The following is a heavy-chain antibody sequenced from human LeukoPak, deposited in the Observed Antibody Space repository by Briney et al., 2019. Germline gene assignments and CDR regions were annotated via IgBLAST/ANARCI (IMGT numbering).Heavy chain of an antibody. V-gene: IGHV4-39*01. D-gene: IGHD6-6*01. CDR1: GGSISSSSYY. Sequence: SETLSLTSTVSGGSISSSSYYGGWIRQPPGEGLEWIGTIYYSGSTYYNPSLKSRVTISVDTSKNQFSLKLSSVTAADTAVYYCGRPLYIGSPTSPVSYWGQGTLVTVSS. CDR3: GRPLYIGSPTSPVSY. CDR2: IYYSGST. J-gene: IGHJ4*02.